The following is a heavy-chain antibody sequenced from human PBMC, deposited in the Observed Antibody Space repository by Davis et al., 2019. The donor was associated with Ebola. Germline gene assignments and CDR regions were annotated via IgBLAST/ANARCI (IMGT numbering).Heavy chain of an antibody. CDR3: ARVGLRRHGGLFDY. CDR1: GFTFSSYS. V-gene: IGHV3-21*01. Sequence: PAGSLRLSCAASGFTFSSYSMNWVRQAPGKGLEWVSSISSSSSYIYYADSVKGRFTISRDNAKNSLYLQMNSLRAEDTAVYYCARVGLRRHGGLFDYWGQGTLVTVSS. D-gene: IGHD3-16*01. J-gene: IGHJ4*02. CDR2: ISSSSSYI.